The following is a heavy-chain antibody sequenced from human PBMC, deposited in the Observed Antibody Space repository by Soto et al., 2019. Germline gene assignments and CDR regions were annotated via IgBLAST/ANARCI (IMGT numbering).Heavy chain of an antibody. V-gene: IGHV1-18*01. CDR1: GYTFTSYG. Sequence: QVQLVQSGAEVKKPGASVKVSCKASGYTFTSYGISWVRQAPGQGLEWMGWISAYNGNTNYAQKLQGRVTMTTDTSTSTACMEMRSLRSDDAAVYYCARDLAAAGPVDYWGQGTLVTVSS. J-gene: IGHJ4*02. CDR2: ISAYNGNT. CDR3: ARDLAAAGPVDY. D-gene: IGHD6-13*01.